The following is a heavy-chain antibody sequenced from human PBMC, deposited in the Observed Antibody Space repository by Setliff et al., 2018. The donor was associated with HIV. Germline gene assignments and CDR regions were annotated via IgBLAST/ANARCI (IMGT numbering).Heavy chain of an antibody. V-gene: IGHV4-59*01. CDR3: ARDAGGSVGNYYFAY. CDR2: IYYSGST. J-gene: IGHJ4*02. Sequence: SETLSLTCIVSGGSISSYYWSWIRQPPGKGLEWIGYIYYSGSTNYNPSLKNRVTISIDTSKKQFSLNLSSVTAADTAVYYCARDAGGSVGNYYFAYWGQGTLVTVSS. CDR1: GGSISSYY. D-gene: IGHD2-15*01.